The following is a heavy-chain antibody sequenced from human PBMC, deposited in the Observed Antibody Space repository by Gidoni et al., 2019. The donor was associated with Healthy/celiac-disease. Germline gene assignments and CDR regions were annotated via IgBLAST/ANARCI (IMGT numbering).Heavy chain of an antibody. CDR2: ISYDGSNK. CDR3: ARSPPAAGPKTYYYYYYMDV. J-gene: IGHJ6*03. D-gene: IGHD6-13*01. CDR1: GFTLGSSA. V-gene: IGHV3-30-3*01. Sequence: QVQLVESGGGVVQPGRSLRLSCAASGFTLGSSAMHWVRQAPGKGLEWVAVISYDGSNKYYADSVKGRFTISRDNSKNTLYLQMNSLRAEDTAVYYCARSPPAAGPKTYYYYYYMDVWGKGTTVTVSS.